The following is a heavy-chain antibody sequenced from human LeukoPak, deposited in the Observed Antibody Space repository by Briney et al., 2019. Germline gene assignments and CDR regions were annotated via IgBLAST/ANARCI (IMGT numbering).Heavy chain of an antibody. J-gene: IGHJ3*02. Sequence: GESLKISCKGSGYSFTSYWIGWVRQMPGKGLEWMGIIYPGDSDTRYSPSFQGQVTISADKSISTAYLQWSSLKASDTAMYYCARVGYCSSGSCSVGAFDIWGQGTMVTVSS. CDR1: GYSFTSYW. CDR2: IYPGDSDT. V-gene: IGHV5-51*01. CDR3: ARVGYCSSGSCSVGAFDI. D-gene: IGHD2-15*01.